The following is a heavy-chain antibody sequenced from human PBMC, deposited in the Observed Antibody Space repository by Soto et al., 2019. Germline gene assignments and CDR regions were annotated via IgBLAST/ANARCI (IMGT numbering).Heavy chain of an antibody. J-gene: IGHJ4*02. CDR1: GFTFSTYP. CDR2: ISGSGGST. CDR3: AKGKVCSSSSCYVNFDN. D-gene: IGHD2-2*01. Sequence: GGSLRLSCAASGFTFSTYPMNWVRQAPGKGPEWVSGISGSGGSTYYVDSVKGRFTISRDNSKNTLYLQMNSLRAEDTAVYYCAKGKVCSSSSCYVNFDNWGQGSPVPVSS. V-gene: IGHV3-23*01.